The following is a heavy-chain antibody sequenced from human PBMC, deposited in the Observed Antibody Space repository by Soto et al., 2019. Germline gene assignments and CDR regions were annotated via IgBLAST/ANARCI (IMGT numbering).Heavy chain of an antibody. CDR3: ARRAKWDPRGVEAPQDDYFEY. CDR1: GYTFTDYA. V-gene: IGHV1-3*04. CDR2: VDTGNGNT. J-gene: IGHJ4*02. D-gene: IGHD1-26*01. Sequence: GASVKVSCKPSGYTFTDYAIHWASQAPGHSLEWLGWVDTGNGNTKYSQNFQDRLTITRDTFARTTAMELNSLNSGDTALYYCARRAKWDPRGVEAPQDDYFEYWGRGPLATASS.